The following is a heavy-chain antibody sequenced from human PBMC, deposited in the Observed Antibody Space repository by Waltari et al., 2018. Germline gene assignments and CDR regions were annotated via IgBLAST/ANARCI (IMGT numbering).Heavy chain of an antibody. V-gene: IGHV4-39*06. Sequence: QLQESGPGLVKPSETLSLTCTVSGGSVSHNTYYWGWIRQPPGKGLEWIGSIYYSGSTYYNPSLGSRVTITVDTSKNQITLKMTSVTATDTAVYYCARDIVIMENWFDPWGQGTLVTVSA. CDR3: ARDIVIMENWFDP. J-gene: IGHJ5*02. CDR1: GGSVSHNTYY. CDR2: IYYSGST. D-gene: IGHD1-26*01.